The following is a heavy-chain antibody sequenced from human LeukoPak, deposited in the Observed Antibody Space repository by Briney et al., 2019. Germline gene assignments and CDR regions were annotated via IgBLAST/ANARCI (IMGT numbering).Heavy chain of an antibody. D-gene: IGHD5-12*01. CDR1: GFTFSSYS. CDR2: ISSSSSYI. Sequence: GGSLRLSCAASGFTFSSYSMNWVRQAPGKGLEWVSSISSSSSYIYYADSVKGRFTISRDNAKNSLYLQMNSLRAEDTAVYYCARGIVATIRLDNAALYWGQGTLVTVSS. CDR3: ARGIVATIRLDNAALY. V-gene: IGHV3-21*01. J-gene: IGHJ4*02.